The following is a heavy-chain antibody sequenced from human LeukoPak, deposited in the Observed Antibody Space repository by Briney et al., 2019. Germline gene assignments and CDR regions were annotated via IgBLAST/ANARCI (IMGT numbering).Heavy chain of an antibody. Sequence: ASVKVSCKASGYTFTGYYMHWVRQAPGQGLEWMGWINPNSGGTNYAQKFQGRVSMTADTSTSTAYMELRSLRSDDTAVYYCARDPGSYLDYWGQGTLVTVSS. J-gene: IGHJ4*02. D-gene: IGHD1-26*01. V-gene: IGHV1-2*02. CDR1: GYTFTGYY. CDR2: INPNSGGT. CDR3: ARDPGSYLDY.